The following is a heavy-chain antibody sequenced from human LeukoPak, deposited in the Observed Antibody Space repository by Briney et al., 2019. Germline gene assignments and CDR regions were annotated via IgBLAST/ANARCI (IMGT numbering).Heavy chain of an antibody. CDR2: IYYSGST. J-gene: IGHJ5*02. CDR3: ARDRGPYGSGSYCWFDP. CDR1: GGSISSYY. D-gene: IGHD3-10*01. V-gene: IGHV4-59*12. Sequence: SETLSLTCTVSGGSISSYYWSWIRQPPGKGLEWIGYIYYSGSTYYNPSLKSRVTISVDTSKNQFSLKLSSVTAADTAVYYCARDRGPYGSGSYCWFDPWGQGTLVTVSS.